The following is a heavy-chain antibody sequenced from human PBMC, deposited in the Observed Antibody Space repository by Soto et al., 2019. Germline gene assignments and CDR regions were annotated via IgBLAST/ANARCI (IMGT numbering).Heavy chain of an antibody. CDR1: GYTFTSYG. J-gene: IGHJ6*02. Sequence: QVQLVQSGAEVKKPGASVKVSCKASGYTFTSYGISWVRPAPGQGLEWMGWISAYNGNTNYAQKLQGTVTMNTDTSTSTAYMELRSRRSDDTAVYYCASVGRGSSWYFTDYYHYGMDVWGQGTTVTVSS. CDR2: ISAYNGNT. CDR3: ASVGRGSSWYFTDYYHYGMDV. D-gene: IGHD6-13*01. V-gene: IGHV1-18*01.